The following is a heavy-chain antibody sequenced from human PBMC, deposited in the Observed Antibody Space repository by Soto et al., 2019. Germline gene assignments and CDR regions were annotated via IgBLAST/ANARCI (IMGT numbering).Heavy chain of an antibody. CDR3: ARDRLRLGELSLIGYFDY. CDR2: ISYDGINE. J-gene: IGHJ4*02. Sequence: QVQLVESGGSVVQPGRSLRLSCEASGFTFTSYAMHWVRQAPGKGLEWVAVISYDGINEYYADSVKGRFTIYRDNSKNTLFLQMSSLRVEDMAVYYCARDRLRLGELSLIGYFDYWGQGTLVTVSS. D-gene: IGHD3-16*02. V-gene: IGHV3-30*15. CDR1: GFTFTSYA.